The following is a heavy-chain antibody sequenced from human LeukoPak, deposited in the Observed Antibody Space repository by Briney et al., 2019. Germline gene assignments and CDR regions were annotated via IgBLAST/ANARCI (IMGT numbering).Heavy chain of an antibody. V-gene: IGHV3-7*01. CDR2: IKQDGSEK. D-gene: IGHD2-2*01. CDR3: ARKKIVVVPAAIFDY. Sequence: GGSLRLSCVGSGFTFSDYWMSWVRQAPGKGLEWVANIKQDGSEKDYVDALKGRFTISRDNAKNSLYLQMNSLRAEDTAVYYCARKKIVVVPAAIFDYWGQGTLVTVSS. CDR1: GFTFSDYW. J-gene: IGHJ4*02.